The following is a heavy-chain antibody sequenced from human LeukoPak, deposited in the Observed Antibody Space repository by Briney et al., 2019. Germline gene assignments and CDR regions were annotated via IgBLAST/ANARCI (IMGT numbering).Heavy chain of an antibody. CDR2: INPNSGGT. Sequence: GASVKVSCKASGYTFTGYYMHWVRQAPGQGLEWMGWINPNSGGTNYAQRFQGRVTMTRDTSISTAYMELSRLRSDDTAAYYCARDATIFGVVTNWFDPWGQGTLSPSPQ. CDR1: GYTFTGYY. CDR3: ARDATIFGVVTNWFDP. J-gene: IGHJ5*02. D-gene: IGHD3-3*01. V-gene: IGHV1-2*02.